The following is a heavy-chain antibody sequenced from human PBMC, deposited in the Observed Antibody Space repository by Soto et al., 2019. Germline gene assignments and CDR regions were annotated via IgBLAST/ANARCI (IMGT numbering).Heavy chain of an antibody. V-gene: IGHV3-33*01. J-gene: IGHJ6*03. Sequence: QVQLVESGGGVVQPGRSLRLSCAASGFTFSNYGMHWVRQAPGKGLEWVAVIWYDGSNKYYADSVKGRFTISRDNSKNTLYLQMNRLIAEDTAVYYCARDGQDIVVVPAAINYYYYYMDVWGKGTTVTVSS. CDR2: IWYDGSNK. CDR3: ARDGQDIVVVPAAINYYYYYMDV. D-gene: IGHD2-2*01. CDR1: GFTFSNYG.